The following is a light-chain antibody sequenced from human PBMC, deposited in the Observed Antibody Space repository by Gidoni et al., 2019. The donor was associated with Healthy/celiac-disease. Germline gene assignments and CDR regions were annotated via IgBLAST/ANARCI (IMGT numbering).Light chain of an antibody. CDR1: RSLVHSDGNTF. J-gene: IGKJ2*01. CDR3: MQGTHWPTYT. CDR2: RIS. V-gene: IGKV2-30*02. Sequence: DVVLTQSPLSMTVTLGQPASISCRSSRSLVHSDGNTFLTWFHQRPGQSPRRLIYRISNRDSGVPDRFSGSGSGTDFTLKISRVEAEDVGVYYCMQGTHWPTYTFGQGTKLEIK.